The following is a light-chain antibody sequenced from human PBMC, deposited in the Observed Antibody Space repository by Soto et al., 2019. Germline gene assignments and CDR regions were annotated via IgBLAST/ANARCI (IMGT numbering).Light chain of an antibody. V-gene: IGLV2-14*01. CDR2: AVT. J-gene: IGLJ1*01. CDR3: SSYTSSSTL. Sequence: QSVLTQPASVSDSPGQSITIPCTGTSSDVGGYNYVSWYQQHPGKAPKLMIYAVTDRPSGVSSRFSGSKSGNTASLTISGLQAEDEADYYCSSYTSSSTLFGTGTKVTVL. CDR1: SSDVGGYNY.